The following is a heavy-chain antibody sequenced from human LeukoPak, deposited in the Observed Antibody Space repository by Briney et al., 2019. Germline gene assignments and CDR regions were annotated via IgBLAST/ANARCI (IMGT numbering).Heavy chain of an antibody. Sequence: PSETLSLTCTVSGGAISSSSYYWGWIRQPPGKGLEWIGSIYYSGSTYYNPSLKSRVTISVDTSKNQFSLKLSSVTAADTAVYYCARDCSGGSCYPTFDPWGQGTLVTVSS. CDR3: ARDCSGGSCYPTFDP. D-gene: IGHD2-15*01. CDR2: IYYSGST. CDR1: GGAISSSSYY. V-gene: IGHV4-39*01. J-gene: IGHJ5*02.